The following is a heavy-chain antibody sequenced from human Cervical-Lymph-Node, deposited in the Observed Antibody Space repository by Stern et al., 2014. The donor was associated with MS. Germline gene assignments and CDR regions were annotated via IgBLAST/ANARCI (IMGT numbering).Heavy chain of an antibody. J-gene: IGHJ4*02. CDR3: ARQRYFDY. Sequence: EVQLVESGPEVKRPGESLKISCQASGYTFTPYWLGWVRQMPGKGREWIGIIFPGGSDIRSSPSFQGQVTISADKSSSTAYLQWNNLKASDTAIYYCARQRYFDYWGQGTLVTVSS. CDR2: IFPGGSDI. CDR1: GYTFTPYW. V-gene: IGHV5-51*01.